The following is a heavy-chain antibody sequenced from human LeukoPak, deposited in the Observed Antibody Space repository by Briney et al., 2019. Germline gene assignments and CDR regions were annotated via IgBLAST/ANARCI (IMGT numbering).Heavy chain of an antibody. V-gene: IGHV3-7*01. CDR2: IKQDGSEK. Sequence: GGSLRLSCAASGFTFSSYWMSWVRQAPGKGLEWVANIKQDGSEKYYVDSVKGRFTISRDNAKNSLYLQMNSLRAEDTAVYYCARATPRGPIAAAGTGVEYFQHWGQGTLVTVSS. CDR1: GFTFSSYW. J-gene: IGHJ1*01. CDR3: ARATPRGPIAAAGTGVEYFQH. D-gene: IGHD6-13*01.